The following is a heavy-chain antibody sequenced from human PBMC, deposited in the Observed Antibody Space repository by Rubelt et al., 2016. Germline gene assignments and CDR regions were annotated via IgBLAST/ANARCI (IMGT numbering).Heavy chain of an antibody. V-gene: IGHV4-39*07. CDR1: GGSISSSNYY. J-gene: IGHJ4*02. CDR2: IYYSGNT. CDR3: AKDRMAGDFGY. D-gene: IGHD3-10*01. Sequence: QLQLQESGPGLVKPSETLPLICTVSGGSISSSNYYWGWIRQPPGKGLEWIGSIYYSGNTYYNPSLKSRVTISVDTSKNQVSLKLTSVTAADTAVYYCAKDRMAGDFGYRGQGTLVTVSS.